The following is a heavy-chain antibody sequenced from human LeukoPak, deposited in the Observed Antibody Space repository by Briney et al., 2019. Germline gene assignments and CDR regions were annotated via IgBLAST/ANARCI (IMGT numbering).Heavy chain of an antibody. CDR3: AKDQGRYYDSSGYYSINWFDP. Sequence: NPSETLSLTCAVSGGSISSSNWWSWVRQPPGKGLEWIGEIYHSGSTNYNPSLKSRVTISLDKSKNQFSLKLSSVTAADTAVYYCAKDQGRYYDSSGYYSINWFDPWGQGTLVTVSS. D-gene: IGHD3-22*01. CDR1: GGSISSSNW. V-gene: IGHV4-4*02. J-gene: IGHJ5*02. CDR2: IYHSGST.